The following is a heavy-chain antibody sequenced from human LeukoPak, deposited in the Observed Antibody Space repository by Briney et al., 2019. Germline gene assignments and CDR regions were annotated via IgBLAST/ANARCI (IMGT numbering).Heavy chain of an antibody. CDR3: VRDYLYAMDV. J-gene: IGHJ6*02. V-gene: IGHV3-74*01. Sequence: GGSLRLSCAASGFTFSSYWMHWVRQAPGKGLVWVSRINDDGSSTSYADSVKGRFTISRDNAKNTLHLQMNSLREEDTAVYYCVRDYLYAMDVWGQGTTVTVSS. CDR2: INDDGSST. CDR1: GFTFSSYW.